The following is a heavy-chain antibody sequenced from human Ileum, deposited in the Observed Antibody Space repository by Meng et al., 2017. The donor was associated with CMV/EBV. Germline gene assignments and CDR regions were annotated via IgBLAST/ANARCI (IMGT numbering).Heavy chain of an antibody. CDR2: MNPNSGNT. Sequence: ASVKVSCKASTYTFSTYDINWVRQAPGQGLEWMGWMNPNSGNTGYAQKFQGRVTMTRDSSISTAYMELSSLRSEDTAVYYCARVESGNNANCYTGGYYYGMDVWGQGTTVTVSS. J-gene: IGHJ6*02. CDR3: ARVESGNNANCYTGGYYYGMDV. D-gene: IGHD2-2*02. V-gene: IGHV1-8*01. CDR1: TYTFSTYD.